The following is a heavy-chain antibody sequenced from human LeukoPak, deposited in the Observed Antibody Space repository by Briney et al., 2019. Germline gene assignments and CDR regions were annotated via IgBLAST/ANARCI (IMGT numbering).Heavy chain of an antibody. J-gene: IGHJ4*02. V-gene: IGHV3-23*01. CDR1: GFTFSSYG. CDR3: ARERGLQQSYFDY. CDR2: ISGSGGST. Sequence: PGGSLRLSCAASGFTFSSYGMSWVRQAPGKGLEWVSAISGSGGSTYYADSVKGRFTISRDNSKNTLYLQMNSLRAEDTAVYYCARERGLQQSYFDYWGQGALVTVSS. D-gene: IGHD4-11*01.